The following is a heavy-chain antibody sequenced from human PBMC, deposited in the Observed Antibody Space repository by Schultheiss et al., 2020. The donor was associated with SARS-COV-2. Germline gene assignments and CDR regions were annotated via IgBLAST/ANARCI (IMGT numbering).Heavy chain of an antibody. Sequence: GGSLRLSCAASGFTFSSYSMNWVRQAPGKGLEWVSYISSSGSTIYYADSVKGRFTISRDNSKNTLYLQMNSLRAEDTAVYYCAKDGDSSGYYFDYWGQGTLVTVSS. CDR3: AKDGDSSGYYFDY. CDR2: ISSSGSTI. CDR1: GFTFSSYS. V-gene: IGHV3-48*01. J-gene: IGHJ4*02. D-gene: IGHD3-22*01.